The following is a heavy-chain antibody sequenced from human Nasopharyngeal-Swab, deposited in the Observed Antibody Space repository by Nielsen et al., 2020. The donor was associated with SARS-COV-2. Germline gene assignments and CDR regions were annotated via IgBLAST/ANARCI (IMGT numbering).Heavy chain of an antibody. Sequence: WVRQAPGQGLEWMGRIIPILGIANYAQKFQGRVTITADKSTSTAYMELSSLRSEDTAVYYCARGDKGYSSGWVYWSQGTLVTVSS. D-gene: IGHD6-19*01. CDR3: ARGDKGYSSGWVY. V-gene: IGHV1-69*04. CDR2: IIPILGIA. J-gene: IGHJ4*02.